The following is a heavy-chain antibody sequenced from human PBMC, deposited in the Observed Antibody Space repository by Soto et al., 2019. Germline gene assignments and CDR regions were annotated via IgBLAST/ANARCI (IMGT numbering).Heavy chain of an antibody. CDR2: ITPSDSET. Sequence: GESLKISCKGSGYRFSSYWIAWVRQMPGKGLEWMGIITPSDSETRYSPSFEGQVTISVDNSISTIYLQWRSLKASDSAMYYCARLNFSATWPHFDYWGQGTLVTVSS. D-gene: IGHD3-3*02. J-gene: IGHJ4*02. CDR3: ARLNFSATWPHFDY. CDR1: GYRFSSYW. V-gene: IGHV5-51*01.